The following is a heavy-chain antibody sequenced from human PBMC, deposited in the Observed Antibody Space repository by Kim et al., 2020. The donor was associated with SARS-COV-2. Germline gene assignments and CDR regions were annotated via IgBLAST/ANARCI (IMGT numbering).Heavy chain of an antibody. CDR3: ARSGNGYNAFGI. J-gene: IGHJ4*02. CDR2: ISTRGESI. Sequence: GGSLRLSCAASGLSFSDSYMNWVRQAPGKGLEWLSFISTRGESIFYADSVEGRFTISRDNAKHSLYLQMNYLRDEDTAVYYCARSGNGYNAFGIWGQGVLVTVSS. D-gene: IGHD5-12*01. V-gene: IGHV3-11*01. CDR1: GLSFSDSY.